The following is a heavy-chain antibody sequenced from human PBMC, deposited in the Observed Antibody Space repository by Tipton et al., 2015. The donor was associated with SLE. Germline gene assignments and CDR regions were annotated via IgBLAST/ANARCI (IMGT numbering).Heavy chain of an antibody. V-gene: IGHV3-21*03. Sequence: SLRLSCAASGFTFSSYCMNWVRQAPGKGLEWVSSISSSSSYIYYADSVKGRFTISGDNAKNSLYLKMNSLRAEDTAVYYCARATGGAFDIWGQGTTVTVSA. J-gene: IGHJ3*02. CDR1: GFTFSSYC. D-gene: IGHD3-10*01. CDR3: ARATGGAFDI. CDR2: ISSSSSYI.